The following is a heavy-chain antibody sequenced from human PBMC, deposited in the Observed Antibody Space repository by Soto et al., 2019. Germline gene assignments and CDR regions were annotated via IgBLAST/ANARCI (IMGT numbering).Heavy chain of an antibody. CDR2: IYYSGST. V-gene: IGHV4-30-4*01. CDR3: ARDPADSSGYYPPYYFDY. J-gene: IGHJ4*02. Sequence: SETLSLTCTVSGGSISSGDYYWSWIRQPPGKGLEWIGYIYYSGSTYYNPSLKSRVTISVDTSKNQFSLKLSSVTAADTAVYYCARDPADSSGYYPPYYFDYWGQGTLVTVSS. D-gene: IGHD3-22*01. CDR1: GGSISSGDYY.